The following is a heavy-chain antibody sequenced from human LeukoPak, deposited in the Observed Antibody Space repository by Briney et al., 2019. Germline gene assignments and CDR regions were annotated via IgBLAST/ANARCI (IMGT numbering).Heavy chain of an antibody. D-gene: IGHD1-26*01. CDR2: FYYSGST. CDR3: ARHSGSYGYYGMDV. Sequence: PSGTLSLTCTVSGGSISSGGYYWSWIRQHPGKGLEWIGYFYYSGSTYYNPSLKSRVTISVDTSKNQFSLKLSSMTAADTAVYYCARHSGSYGYYGMDVWGQGTTVTVSS. V-gene: IGHV4-31*03. CDR1: GGSISSGGYY. J-gene: IGHJ6*02.